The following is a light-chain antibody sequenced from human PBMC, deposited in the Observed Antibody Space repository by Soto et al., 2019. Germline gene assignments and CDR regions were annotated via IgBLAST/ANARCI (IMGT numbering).Light chain of an antibody. J-gene: IGLJ1*01. CDR2: EVS. V-gene: IGLV2-14*01. CDR1: SSDVRSYNY. CDR3: SSYTNRSTQFYV. Sequence: QSAPTLPASVSWSPGQSITISCTGTSSDVRSYNYVSWYQQHPRKAPKLMIYEVSDRPSGVSNRFSGYKSGNTASLTISVLQAEAEAHSYCSSYTNRSTQFYVFGIGNKVT.